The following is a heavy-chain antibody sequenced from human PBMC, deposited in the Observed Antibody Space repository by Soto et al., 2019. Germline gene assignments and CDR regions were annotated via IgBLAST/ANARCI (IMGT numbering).Heavy chain of an antibody. CDR1: GFTFSSYA. V-gene: IGHV3-23*01. CDR2: ISGSGGST. D-gene: IGHD3-22*01. CDR3: AARRSDYYDSSGYYSYGMDV. J-gene: IGHJ6*02. Sequence: GGSLRLSCAASGFTFSSYAMSWVRQAPGKGLEWVSAISGSGGSTYYADSVKGRFTISRDNSKNTPYLQMNSLRAEDTAVYYCAARRSDYYDSSGYYSYGMDVWGQGTTVTVSS.